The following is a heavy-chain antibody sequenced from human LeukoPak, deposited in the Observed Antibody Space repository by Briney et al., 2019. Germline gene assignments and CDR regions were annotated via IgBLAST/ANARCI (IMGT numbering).Heavy chain of an antibody. J-gene: IGHJ4*02. CDR1: GFSISNAW. CDR2: IKSKTEGGTT. CDR3: TTAGRYCSSTSCYTLFDY. V-gene: IGHV3-15*01. D-gene: IGHD2-2*02. Sequence: GGSLRLSCAASGFSISNAWMSWVRQAPGKGLEWVGRIKSKTEGGTTDYAAPVKGRFTISRDDSKNTLYLQMNSLKTEDTAVYYCTTAGRYCSSTSCYTLFDYWGQGTLVTVSS.